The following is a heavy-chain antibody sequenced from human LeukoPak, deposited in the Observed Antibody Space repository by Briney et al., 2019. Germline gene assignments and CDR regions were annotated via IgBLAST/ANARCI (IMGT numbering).Heavy chain of an antibody. CDR3: ARKAPKKGWFDP. J-gene: IGHJ5*02. Sequence: PSETLSLTCTVSGDSINNYYWSWIRQPPGKGLEWIGYTHPSGNTNYSPSLKSRVTISIDTSRNQFSLKLSSVTAADTAVYYCARKAPKKGWFDPWGQGTLVTVSS. CDR2: THPSGNT. CDR1: GDSINNYY. V-gene: IGHV4-4*09.